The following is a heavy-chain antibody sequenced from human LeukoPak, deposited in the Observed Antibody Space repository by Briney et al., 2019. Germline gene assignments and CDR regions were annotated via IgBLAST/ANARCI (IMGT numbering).Heavy chain of an antibody. CDR3: ARGTEMTSFTGYYSFDY. V-gene: IGHV4-4*07. CDR1: GGSISTFF. Sequence: SETLSLTCTVSGGSISTFFWAWIRQSAGKGLEWIGRIYTGTTYYNPSLESRATISVDTSNNRFSLELTSLTAADTAVYYCARGTEMTSFTGYYSFDYWGRGSLVTVSS. D-gene: IGHD3-9*01. J-gene: IGHJ4*02. CDR2: IYTGTT.